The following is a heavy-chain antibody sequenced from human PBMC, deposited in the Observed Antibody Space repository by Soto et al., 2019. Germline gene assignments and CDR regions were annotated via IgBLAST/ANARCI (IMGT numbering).Heavy chain of an antibody. J-gene: IGHJ6*03. CDR3: ARDWYFYGSGSPNHMDV. V-gene: IGHV1-18*01. CDR1: GYTFSNYG. D-gene: IGHD3-10*01. Sequence: QVQLVQSGDEMRKPGASVKVSCQASGYTFSNYGITWVRQTPGQGLEWMGWISAHNGNSMYAQSLQGRLTLTTDTSTSTAYMELRSLRSDDTAVYYCARDWYFYGSGSPNHMDVWGKGTTVSVSS. CDR2: ISAHNGNS.